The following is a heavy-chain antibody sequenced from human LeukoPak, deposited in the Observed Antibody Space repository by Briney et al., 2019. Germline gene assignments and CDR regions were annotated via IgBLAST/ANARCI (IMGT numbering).Heavy chain of an antibody. J-gene: IGHJ4*02. CDR1: GFTFSDYA. Sequence: GGSLTLSCAASGFTFSDYAMSWVRQAPGKGLEWVSTASYYVGKQYHADSVRGRFTVSRDNSRNTVSLQMSSLRVENTGIYYCAKAGIGADGAGFLCEYWGQGTLVTVSS. CDR3: AKAGIGADGAGFLCEY. CDR2: ASYYVGKQ. V-gene: IGHV3-23*01. D-gene: IGHD1-1*01.